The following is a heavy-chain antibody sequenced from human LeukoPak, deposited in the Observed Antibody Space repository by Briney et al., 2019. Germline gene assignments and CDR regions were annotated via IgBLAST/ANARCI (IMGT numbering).Heavy chain of an antibody. CDR1: GYTFTSYG. D-gene: IGHD1-26*01. J-gene: IGHJ4*02. V-gene: IGHV1-18*01. CDR3: ARDRDVSGSQNY. Sequence: GASVKVSCKASGYTFTSYGIGWVRQAPGQGLEWMGWISTYNGNTNYAQILQGRVTVTTDTPTSTAYMELRSLTSDDTAVYYCARDRDVSGSQNYWGQGTLVTVSS. CDR2: ISTYNGNT.